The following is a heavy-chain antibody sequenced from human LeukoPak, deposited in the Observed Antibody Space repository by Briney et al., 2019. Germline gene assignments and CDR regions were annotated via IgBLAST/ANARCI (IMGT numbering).Heavy chain of an antibody. Sequence: GASVKVSCKASGYTFTSYAISWVRQAPGQGLEWMGGIIPIFGTANYAQKFQGRVTITADESTSTAYMELSSLRSEDTAVYYCARASLGELSFDYWGQGTLVTVSS. CDR1: GYTFTSYA. D-gene: IGHD3-16*02. V-gene: IGHV1-69*13. CDR3: ARASLGELSFDY. CDR2: IIPIFGTA. J-gene: IGHJ4*02.